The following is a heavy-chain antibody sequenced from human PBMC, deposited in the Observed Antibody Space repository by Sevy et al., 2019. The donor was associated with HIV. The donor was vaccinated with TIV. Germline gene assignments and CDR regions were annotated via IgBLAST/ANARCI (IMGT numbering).Heavy chain of an antibody. D-gene: IGHD2-15*01. V-gene: IGHV6-1*01. Sequence: SQTLSLTCAISGDSVSSNSAAWNWIRQSPSRGLEWLGRTDYRSKWNNDYAVSVKGRITINPDTSKNQFCLQMNTVTPEDSAVYYCARGDCSGGSCYGDYWGQGALVTVSS. CDR3: ARGDCSGGSCYGDY. CDR1: GDSVSSNSAA. J-gene: IGHJ4*02. CDR2: TDYRSKWNN.